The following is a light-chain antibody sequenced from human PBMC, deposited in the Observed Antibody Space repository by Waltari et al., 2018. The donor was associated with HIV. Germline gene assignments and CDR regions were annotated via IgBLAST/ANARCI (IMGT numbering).Light chain of an antibody. Sequence: QLVLTQSPSASASLGASVKLTCTLSSGHSSSAIAWHQQQPEKGPRYLMKLNSDGSHSKGDGIPDRFSGSSSGAERYLTISSLQSEDEADYYCQTWGTGIQVFGGGTKLTVL. CDR3: QTWGTGIQV. CDR2: LNSDGSH. V-gene: IGLV4-69*01. J-gene: IGLJ2*01. CDR1: SGHSSSA.